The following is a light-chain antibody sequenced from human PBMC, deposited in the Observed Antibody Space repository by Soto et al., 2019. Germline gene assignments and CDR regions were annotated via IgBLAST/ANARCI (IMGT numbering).Light chain of an antibody. CDR2: DAS. Sequence: DIQMTQSPSSLSASVGDRVTITCQASQDISKFLNWYQQKPGQAPKLLIYDASNWETGVPTRFSGSGSGTDFTFTISGLQPEDISTYYCQQHHDFPFTFGPGTKVDIK. V-gene: IGKV1-33*01. CDR3: QQHHDFPFT. J-gene: IGKJ3*01. CDR1: QDISKF.